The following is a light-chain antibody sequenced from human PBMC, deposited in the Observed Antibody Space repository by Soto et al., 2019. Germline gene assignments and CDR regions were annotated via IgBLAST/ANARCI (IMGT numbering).Light chain of an antibody. Sequence: DVQMTQYHSTLSASVGDRVTIPCRASESIRTWLAWYQHKPGKAPKFLIYDASTLESGVPSRFSGSGSGTEFTLTISSLQPDDFATYYCQQYNNYPRTFGQGTKV. CDR1: ESIRTW. V-gene: IGKV1-5*01. CDR2: DAS. J-gene: IGKJ1*01. CDR3: QQYNNYPRT.